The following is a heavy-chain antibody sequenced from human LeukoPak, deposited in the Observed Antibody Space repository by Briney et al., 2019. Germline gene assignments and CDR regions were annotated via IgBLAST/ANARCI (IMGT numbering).Heavy chain of an antibody. J-gene: IGHJ4*02. CDR2: IDLSGSTL. D-gene: IGHD1-26*01. CDR3: ARGQAGSTTF. Sequence: PGGSLRLSCAASGFTFSSYTMNWVRQAPGKGLEWVSYIDLSGSTLYYVDSVKGRFTISRDNSKNTLYLQMSSLRPGDTAMYYCARGQAGSTTFWGQGTLVTVSS. V-gene: IGHV3-48*01. CDR1: GFTFSSYT.